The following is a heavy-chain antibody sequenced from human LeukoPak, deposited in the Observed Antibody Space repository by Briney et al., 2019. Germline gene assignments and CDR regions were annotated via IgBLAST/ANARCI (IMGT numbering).Heavy chain of an antibody. J-gene: IGHJ6*03. CDR2: IYTSGST. Sequence: SETLSLTCTVSGGSISSYYWSWIRQPPGKGLEWIGYIYTSGSTNYNPSLKSRVTIPVDTSKNQFSLKLSSVTAADTAVYYCARQGNYDILTGYYPPRSYYYMDVWGKGTTVTVSS. CDR1: GGSISSYY. CDR3: ARQGNYDILTGYYPPRSYYYMDV. D-gene: IGHD3-9*01. V-gene: IGHV4-4*09.